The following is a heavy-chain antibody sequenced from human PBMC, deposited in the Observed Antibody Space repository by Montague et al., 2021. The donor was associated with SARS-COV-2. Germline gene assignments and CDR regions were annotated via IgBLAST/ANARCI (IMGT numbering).Heavy chain of an antibody. J-gene: IGHJ4*02. CDR3: SSGYFFDY. V-gene: IGHV3-7*01. CDR1: GFTFSSQW. Sequence: SLRLSCAASGFTFSSQWMSWVRQAPGKGLEWVANIKEDGSVRQYAASVKGRFTISRDNSKNSLVLQMNSLRVEDTAFYYCSSGYFFDYWGQGTLVTVSS. CDR2: IKEDGSVR.